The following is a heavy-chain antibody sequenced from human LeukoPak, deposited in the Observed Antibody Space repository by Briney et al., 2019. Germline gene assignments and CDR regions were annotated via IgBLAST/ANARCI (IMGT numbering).Heavy chain of an antibody. J-gene: IGHJ3*02. V-gene: IGHV1-24*01. CDR2: FDPEDGDT. CDR1: GYTLTELS. D-gene: IGHD2-21*01. CDR3: ATDVLWGHGTPRSYAFDI. Sequence: ASVKVSCKVSGYTLTELSMHWVRQAPGEGLEWMGGFDPEDGDTIYAQKFQGRVTMTEDTSTDTAYMELSSLRSEDTAVYYCATDVLWGHGTPRSYAFDIWGQGTMVTVSS.